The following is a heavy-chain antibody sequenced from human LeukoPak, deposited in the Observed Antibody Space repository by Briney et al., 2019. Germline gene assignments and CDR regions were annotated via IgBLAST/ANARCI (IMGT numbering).Heavy chain of an antibody. D-gene: IGHD3-10*02. V-gene: IGHV4-34*01. CDR3: ARRRVLMFNSIDY. CDR2: INHSGST. Sequence: SETLSLTCAVYGGSFNSYYWNWIRQSPGTGLEWIGEINHSGSTNYNPSLESRVTISVDTSKKQFFLKVTSVTAADTAVYFCARRRVLMFNSIDYWGQGTLVTVSS. CDR1: GGSFNSYY. J-gene: IGHJ4*02.